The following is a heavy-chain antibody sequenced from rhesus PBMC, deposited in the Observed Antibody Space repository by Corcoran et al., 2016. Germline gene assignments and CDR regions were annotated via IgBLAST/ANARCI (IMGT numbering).Heavy chain of an antibody. J-gene: IGHJ5-1*01. V-gene: IGHV4-165*01. CDR2: ISGVSGRT. Sequence: QVQLQESGPGLVKPSEPLSLTCAVSGGLFSGYYWGWIRQPPGKGLDGIGYISGVSGRTDYNPSIKSRVTISTDTSKNQFSLKLTSVTAADTAVYYCARGAGGNRFDVWGPGVLVTVSS. CDR1: GGLFSGYY. D-gene: IGHD3-9*01. CDR3: ARGAGGNRFDV.